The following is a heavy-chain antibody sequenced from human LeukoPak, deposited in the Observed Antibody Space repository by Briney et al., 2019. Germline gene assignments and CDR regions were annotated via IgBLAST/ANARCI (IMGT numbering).Heavy chain of an antibody. Sequence: GGSLRLSCAASGFTFDDYAMHWVRQAPGKGLEWVSGISWNSGSIGYADSVKGRFTISRDNAKNSLYLQMNSLRAEDTAVYYCARDLPYSSGWMGWFDPWGQGTLVTVSS. J-gene: IGHJ5*02. V-gene: IGHV3-9*01. CDR2: ISWNSGSI. D-gene: IGHD6-19*01. CDR1: GFTFDDYA. CDR3: ARDLPYSSGWMGWFDP.